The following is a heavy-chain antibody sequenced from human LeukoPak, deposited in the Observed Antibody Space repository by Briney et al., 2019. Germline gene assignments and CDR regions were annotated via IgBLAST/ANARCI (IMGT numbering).Heavy chain of an antibody. CDR1: GFTFSSYW. CDR2: ISSDGSST. Sequence: PGGSLRLSCAASGFTFSSYWMHWVRQAPGKGLVWVSRISSDGSSTSYADSVKGRFTISRDNAKNTLYLQMNSLRAEDTAVYYCARPLRRGSSGWEFDYWGQGTLVTVSS. CDR3: ARPLRRGSSGWEFDY. J-gene: IGHJ4*02. V-gene: IGHV3-74*01. D-gene: IGHD6-19*01.